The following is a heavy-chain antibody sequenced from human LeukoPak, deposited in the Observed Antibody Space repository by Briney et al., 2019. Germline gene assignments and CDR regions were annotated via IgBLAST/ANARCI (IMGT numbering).Heavy chain of an antibody. CDR2: IYYSGST. Sequence: SETLSLTCTVSGGSISSSSYYWGWIRQPPGKGLEWIGSIYYSGSTNYNPSLKSRVTISVDTSKNQFSLKLSSVTAADTAVYYCARENTDFWSGYRNWFDPWGQGTLVTVSS. D-gene: IGHD3-3*01. J-gene: IGHJ5*02. V-gene: IGHV4-39*07. CDR1: GGSISSSSYY. CDR3: ARENTDFWSGYRNWFDP.